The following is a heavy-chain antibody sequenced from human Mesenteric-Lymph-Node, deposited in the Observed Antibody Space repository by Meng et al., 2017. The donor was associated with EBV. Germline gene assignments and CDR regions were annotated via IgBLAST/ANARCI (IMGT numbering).Heavy chain of an antibody. D-gene: IGHD4-11*01. CDR3: SNLPYSY. CDR1: GFTFDDYD. V-gene: IGHV3-23*04. CDR2: ISGSGGTR. Sequence: VQLVESGGCVVRPGGSLRLSCAASGFTFDDYDITWVRQVPGKGLEWVSGISGSGGTRYYADSVKGRFSIPRDNSGNTVYLQMNSLRVEDTAVYYCSNLPYSYWGQGTLVTVSS. J-gene: IGHJ4*02.